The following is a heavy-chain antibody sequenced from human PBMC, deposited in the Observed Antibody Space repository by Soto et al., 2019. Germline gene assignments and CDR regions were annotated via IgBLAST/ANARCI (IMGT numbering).Heavy chain of an antibody. D-gene: IGHD3-22*01. CDR1: GGSLNSYY. Sequence: PSETLSLTCTVSGGSLNSYYWTWIRQSPGKGLEWIGYVSSTGSTNYNPSLKSRVILSLDTSTSEVSLSLTSVTAADAAVYFCARFSPPRKSYDSNPDWFDPWGQGIMVTVSS. CDR2: VSSTGST. V-gene: IGHV4-59*01. CDR3: ARFSPPRKSYDSNPDWFDP. J-gene: IGHJ5*02.